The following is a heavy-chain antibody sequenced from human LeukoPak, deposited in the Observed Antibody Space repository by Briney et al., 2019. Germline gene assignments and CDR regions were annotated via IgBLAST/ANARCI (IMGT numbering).Heavy chain of an antibody. Sequence: SETLSLTCTVYGGSISSHYWSWIRQPAGKGLEWFGRIYSSGTTNYNPSLKSRVTMSVDTSKNQFSLKLSSVTAADTAVYYCARASYSGNRYFDLWGRGTPVTVSS. D-gene: IGHD3-10*01. CDR2: IYSSGTT. CDR3: ARASYSGNRYFDL. CDR1: GGSISSHY. V-gene: IGHV4-4*07. J-gene: IGHJ2*01.